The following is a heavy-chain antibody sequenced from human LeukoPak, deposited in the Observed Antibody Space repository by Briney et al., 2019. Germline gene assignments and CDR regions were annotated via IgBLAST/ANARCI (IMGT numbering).Heavy chain of an antibody. CDR1: GFSLSGRGVS. J-gene: IGHJ4*02. CDR2: LYYYDDR. CDR3: AHRTKTGDRLQSSGY. D-gene: IGHD4-17*01. V-gene: IGHV2-5*01. Sequence: SGPTLWKPPPTLTLTFSFSGFSLSGRGVSVAWIRQPPGKPLEWLALLYYYDDRRYNPSLKNRITITQGASINPLVLTMTSFDPVDTAPYYCAHRTKTGDRLQSSGYWGQGSLVIVSS.